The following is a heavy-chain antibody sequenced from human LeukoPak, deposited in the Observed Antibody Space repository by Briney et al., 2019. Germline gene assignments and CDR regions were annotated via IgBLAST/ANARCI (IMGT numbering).Heavy chain of an antibody. CDR1: GFTSTNFA. CDR3: AADLSNPRMGASYLDS. J-gene: IGHJ4*02. CDR2: IIVGSGAT. V-gene: IGHV1-58*01. Sequence: ASVTVSCTASGFTSTNFAVQWVRQARGQRLEWIGWIIVGSGATKCAQDFQGRVTITRDLSTSTLYMELRSLTSEDTAVYYCAADLSNPRMGASYLDSWGQGTLVTVSS. D-gene: IGHD3-16*01.